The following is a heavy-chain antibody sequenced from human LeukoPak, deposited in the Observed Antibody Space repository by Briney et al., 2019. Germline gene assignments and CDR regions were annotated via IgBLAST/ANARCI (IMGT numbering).Heavy chain of an antibody. J-gene: IGHJ4*02. CDR3: AKGRSSGSYRGGFDY. V-gene: IGHV3-23*01. D-gene: IGHD1-26*01. CDR2: ISGSGDST. Sequence: PGGSLRLSCAASGFTFSSYAMHWVRQAPGKGLEWVSTISGSGDSTYYADSVKGRFTSSRDNSKNTLYLQMNSLRAEDTAVYYCAKGRSSGSYRGGFDYWGQGTLVTVSS. CDR1: GFTFSSYA.